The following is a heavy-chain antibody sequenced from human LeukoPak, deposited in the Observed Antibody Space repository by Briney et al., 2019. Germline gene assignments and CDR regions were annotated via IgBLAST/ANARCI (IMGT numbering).Heavy chain of an antibody. J-gene: IGHJ6*02. V-gene: IGHV3-23*01. CDR3: AKGGYCSSTSCYFREIYGMDV. D-gene: IGHD2-2*01. CDR1: GFTFSSYA. CDR2: ISGSGGST. Sequence: GGSLRLSCAASGFTFSSYAMSWVRQAPGKGLEWVSAISGSGGSTYYADSVKGRFTISRDNSKNTLYLQMNSLRAEDTAVYYCAKGGYCSSTSCYFREIYGMDVWGQGTTVTVSS.